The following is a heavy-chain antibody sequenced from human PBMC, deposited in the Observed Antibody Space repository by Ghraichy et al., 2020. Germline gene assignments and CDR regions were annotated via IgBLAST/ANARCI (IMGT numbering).Heavy chain of an antibody. CDR1: GGSISSSSYY. D-gene: IGHD6-13*01. V-gene: IGHV4-39*01. Sequence: SETLSPTCTVSGGSISSSSYYWGWIRQPPGKGLEWIGSIYYSGSTYYNPSLKSRVTISVDTSKNQFSLKLSSVTAADTAVYYCAGTYSSSWYEAPPWGQGTLVTVSS. J-gene: IGHJ5*02. CDR2: IYYSGST. CDR3: AGTYSSSWYEAPP.